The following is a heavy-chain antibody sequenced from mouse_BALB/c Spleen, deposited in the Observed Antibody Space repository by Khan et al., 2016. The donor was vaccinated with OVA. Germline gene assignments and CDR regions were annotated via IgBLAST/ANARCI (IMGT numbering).Heavy chain of an antibody. V-gene: IGHV9-3-1*01. CDR3: AKGVSKGMAY. D-gene: IGHD2-5*01. Sequence: QIQLVQSGPELKKPGETVKISCKASGYTFTNYGMNWVKQAPGKGLKWMGWIYTYTGEPTYADDFKGRFAFSLETSASTAYLQINNLKNEDTATCFGAKGVSKGMAYWGQGTSVTVSS. CDR1: GYTFTNYG. CDR2: IYTYTGEP. J-gene: IGHJ4*01.